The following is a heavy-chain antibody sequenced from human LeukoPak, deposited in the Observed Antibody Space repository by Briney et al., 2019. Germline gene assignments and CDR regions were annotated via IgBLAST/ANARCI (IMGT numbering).Heavy chain of an antibody. CDR3: ARGPPYGV. V-gene: IGHV3-21*01. CDR2: IITSSSYR. Sequence: NAGGSLRLSCAASGFTFSSYDMNWVRQAPGKGLEWVSIITSSSYRDHGDSVKGRFTISRDNAKNSLYLQMNSLRADDTAVYYCARGPPYGVWGQGTLVTVSS. D-gene: IGHD4-17*01. CDR1: GFTFSSYD. J-gene: IGHJ4*02.